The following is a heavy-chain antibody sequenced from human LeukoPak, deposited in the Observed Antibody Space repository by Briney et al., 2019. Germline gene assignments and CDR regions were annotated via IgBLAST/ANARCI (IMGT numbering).Heavy chain of an antibody. J-gene: IGHJ2*01. CDR1: GGSISTYY. CDR3: ARLRHIEYGTSTQFWYFDL. V-gene: IGHV4-59*08. D-gene: IGHD2/OR15-2a*01. CDR2: IYFDGRS. Sequence: SETLSLTCTVSGGSISTYYWSWVRQSPGKGLEWIGYIYFDGRSKCDPSLKSRLTISVDTSNQFSLKLTSVTAADTAVYYCARLRHIEYGTSTQFWYFDLWGRGTLVTVSS.